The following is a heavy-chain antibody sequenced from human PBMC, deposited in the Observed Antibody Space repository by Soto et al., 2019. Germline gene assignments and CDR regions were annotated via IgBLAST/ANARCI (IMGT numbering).Heavy chain of an antibody. CDR1: GFTFGSYG. CDR3: ARSKTLNTAMVS. V-gene: IGHV3-30*03. CDR2: ISYDGSNK. Sequence: GGSLRLSCTGSGFTFGSYGMHWVRQAPGKGLEWVAVISYDGSNKYYADSVKGRFTISRDNSKNTLYLQMNSLRAEDTAVYYCARSKTLNTAMVSWGQGTLVTVSS. J-gene: IGHJ5*02. D-gene: IGHD5-18*01.